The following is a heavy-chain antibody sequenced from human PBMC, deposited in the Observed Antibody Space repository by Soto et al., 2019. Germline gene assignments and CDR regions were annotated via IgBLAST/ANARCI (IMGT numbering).Heavy chain of an antibody. J-gene: IGHJ5*02. D-gene: IGHD2-2*02. Sequence: SETLSLTCAVSGYSISSGYYWGWIRQPPGKGLEWIGSIYHSGSTYYNPSLKSRVTISVDTSKNQFSLKLSSVTAADTAVYYWAISPSAAIGGGWFDPGGQGTLVTGYS. CDR2: IYHSGST. V-gene: IGHV4-38-2*01. CDR3: AISPSAAIGGGWFDP. CDR1: GYSISSGYY.